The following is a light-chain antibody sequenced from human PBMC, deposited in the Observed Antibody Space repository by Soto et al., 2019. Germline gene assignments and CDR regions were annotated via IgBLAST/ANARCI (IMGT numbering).Light chain of an antibody. Sequence: DIVMTQSPDSLAVSLGERATINCKSSQSVLYSSNNKNYLAWYQQKPGQPPMLLIYWASTRESGVPDRFSGSGSGTDFALTISSLPAEDVAVYYCQQYYSTPPTFGQGTKLEIK. J-gene: IGKJ2*01. CDR1: QSVLYSSNNKNY. V-gene: IGKV4-1*01. CDR3: QQYYSTPPT. CDR2: WAS.